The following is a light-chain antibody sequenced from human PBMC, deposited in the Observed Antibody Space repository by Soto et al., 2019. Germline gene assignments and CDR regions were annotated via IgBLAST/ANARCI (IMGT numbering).Light chain of an antibody. Sequence: QSALTQPPSVSGSPGQSVAISCTGTSSDVGCYNRVSWYQQPPGTAPKLMIYDVSNRPSGIPDRFSGSKSGNAASLTISGLQAEDEADYYCSSYTTSSTYVFGTGTKVTVL. CDR2: DVS. V-gene: IGLV2-18*02. J-gene: IGLJ1*01. CDR1: SSDVGCYNR. CDR3: SSYTTSSTYV.